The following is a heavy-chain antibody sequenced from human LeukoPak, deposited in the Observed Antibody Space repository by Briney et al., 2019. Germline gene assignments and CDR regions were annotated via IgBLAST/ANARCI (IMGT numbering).Heavy chain of an antibody. V-gene: IGHV3-30*18. D-gene: IGHD3-22*01. CDR1: GFTFSSYG. CDR2: ISYDGSNK. J-gene: IGHJ4*02. Sequence: GGSLRLSCAASGFTFSSYGMHWVRQAPGKGLEWVAVISYDGSNKYYADSVKGRFTISRDNSKNTLYLQMNSLRAEDTAVYYCAKDWDYYDTSGYYGDYWGQGTLVTVSS. CDR3: AKDWDYYDTSGYYGDY.